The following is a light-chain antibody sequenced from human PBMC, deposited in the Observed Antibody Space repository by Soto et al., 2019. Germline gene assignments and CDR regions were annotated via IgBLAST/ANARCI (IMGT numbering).Light chain of an antibody. Sequence: QSALTQPASVSGSPGQSITISCTGTSSDVGGYNYVSWYQQHPGKAPKVMIYEVSNRPSGVSNRFSGSKSGNTASLTISGLQADDEADYYCTSYASSSTSYVFGTGTKLTVL. CDR2: EVS. J-gene: IGLJ1*01. CDR1: SSDVGGYNY. CDR3: TSYASSSTSYV. V-gene: IGLV2-14*01.